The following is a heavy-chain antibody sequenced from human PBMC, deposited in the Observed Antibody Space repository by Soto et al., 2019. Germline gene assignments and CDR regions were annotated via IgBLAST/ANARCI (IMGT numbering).Heavy chain of an antibody. CDR3: ARAPITMILGY. CDR1: GYTFTSHG. J-gene: IGHJ4*02. V-gene: IGHV1-18*01. CDR2: ISAYNGNT. D-gene: IGHD3-22*01. Sequence: ASVKVSCNASGYTFTSHGISWVRQAPGQGLEWMGWISAYNGNTNYAQKLQGRVTMTTDTSTSTAYMELRSLRSDDTAVYYCARAPITMILGYWGQGTLVTVSS.